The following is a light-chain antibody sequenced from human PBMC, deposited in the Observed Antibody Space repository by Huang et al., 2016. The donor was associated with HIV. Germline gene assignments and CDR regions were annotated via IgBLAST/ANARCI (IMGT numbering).Light chain of an antibody. Sequence: DIVMTQSPDSLAVSLGERATINCKSSQSLLYSSNNQNYLGWYQMKPGQPPRLLIYWASYRESGVPDRFTCSGSGTDFTLTIDSLQPEDVAVYYCQQYYTPPPTFGQGTKLEIK. J-gene: IGKJ2*01. CDR2: WAS. CDR1: QSLLYSSNNQNY. CDR3: QQYYTPPPT. V-gene: IGKV4-1*01.